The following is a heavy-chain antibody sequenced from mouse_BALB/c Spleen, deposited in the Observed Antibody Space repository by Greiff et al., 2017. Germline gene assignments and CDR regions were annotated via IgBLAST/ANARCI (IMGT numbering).Heavy chain of an antibody. D-gene: IGHD1-1*01. V-gene: IGHV5-12-2*01. J-gene: IGHJ3*01. CDR3: ARHEVLLPIAY. CDR2: ISNGGGST. Sequence: EVKVVESGGGLVQPGGSLKLSCAASGFTFSSYTMSWVRQTPEKRLEWVAYISNGGGSTYYPDTVKGRFTISRDNAKNTLYLQMSSLKSEDTAMYYCARHEVLLPIAYWGQGTLVTVSA. CDR1: GFTFSSYT.